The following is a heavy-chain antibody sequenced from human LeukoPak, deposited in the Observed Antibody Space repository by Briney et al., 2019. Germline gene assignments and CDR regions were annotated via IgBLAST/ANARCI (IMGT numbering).Heavy chain of an antibody. D-gene: IGHD3-22*01. V-gene: IGHV3-64D*09. CDR3: VKITLPQSSGYYDH. CDR2: ISSSGST. Sequence: GGSLRLSCSASGFTFSTYALHWVRQPPGKGLEYVSAISSSGSTYYADSVKGRFTISRDNSKNHMYLQMSNLRAEDTAMYYCVKITLPQSSGYYDHWGQGTLVTVSS. J-gene: IGHJ5*02. CDR1: GFTFSTYA.